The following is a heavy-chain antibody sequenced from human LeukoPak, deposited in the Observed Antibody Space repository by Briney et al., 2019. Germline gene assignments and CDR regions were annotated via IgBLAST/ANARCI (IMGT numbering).Heavy chain of an antibody. CDR2: ITGGGGNI. CDR3: AKDPTLPWERYYYYYMDV. Sequence: GGSLRLSCAASGFTFSSYWMHWVRQAPGKGLEWVSVITGGGGNIYYADSVKGRFTISRDNSKNTLYLQMNSLRAEDTAVYYCAKDPTLPWERYYYYYMDVWGKGTTVTISS. J-gene: IGHJ6*03. CDR1: GFTFSSYW. D-gene: IGHD1-26*01. V-gene: IGHV3-NL1*01.